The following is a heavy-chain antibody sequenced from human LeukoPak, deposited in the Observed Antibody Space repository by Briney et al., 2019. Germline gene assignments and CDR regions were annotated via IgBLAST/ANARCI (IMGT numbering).Heavy chain of an antibody. CDR2: VFHSGST. CDR1: GDSISTYY. CDR3: ARAGNGYYPFDY. D-gene: IGHD3-22*01. Sequence: SETLSLTCTVSGDSISTYYWSWIRQPPGKGLEWIGYVFHSGSTNYNPSLKSRVTISVDTSKNQFSLILTSVTAADTAVYYCARAGNGYYPFDYWGQGTLSPSPQ. V-gene: IGHV4-59*01. J-gene: IGHJ4*02.